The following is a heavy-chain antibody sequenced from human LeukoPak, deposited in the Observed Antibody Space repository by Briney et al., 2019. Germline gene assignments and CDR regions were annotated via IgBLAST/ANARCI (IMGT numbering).Heavy chain of an antibody. D-gene: IGHD1-7*01. CDR2: IDTDGSNT. Sequence: GGSLRLSCAASGFTFSSYWMHWVRQAPGKGLVWVSRIDTDGSNTAYADSVKGRFTISRDNAKNTLYLQMNSLRAEDTAVYYCTRGGTTRDYWGQGTLVTVSS. J-gene: IGHJ4*02. CDR1: GFTFSSYW. V-gene: IGHV3-74*01. CDR3: TRGGTTRDY.